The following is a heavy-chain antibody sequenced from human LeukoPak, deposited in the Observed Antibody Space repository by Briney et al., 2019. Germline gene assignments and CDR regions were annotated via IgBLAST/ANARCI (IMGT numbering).Heavy chain of an antibody. CDR1: GYTFTSYY. CDR2: IIPIFGTA. V-gene: IGHV1-69*01. J-gene: IGHJ4*02. D-gene: IGHD5-24*01. CDR3: ARAREMAHEYYFDY. Sequence: GASVKVSCKASGYTFTSYYMHWVRQAPGQGLEWMGGIIPIFGTANYAQKFQGRVTITADESTSTAYMELSSLRSEDTAVYYCARAREMAHEYYFDYWGQGTLVTVSS.